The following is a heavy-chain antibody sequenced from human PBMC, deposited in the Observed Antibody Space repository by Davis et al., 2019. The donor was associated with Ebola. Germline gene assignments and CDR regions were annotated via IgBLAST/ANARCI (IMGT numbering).Heavy chain of an antibody. CDR3: ARNTIYDYDGSVYSSPYYFDF. J-gene: IGHJ4*02. V-gene: IGHV4-39*01. CDR2: IYYSGST. Sequence: MPSETLSLTCTVSSGSISSSSYYWGWIRQPPGKGLEWIANIYYSGSTPYNPSLKSRVTISLDTSKNQFSLKLTSVTAADTAVYFCARNTIYDYDGSVYSSPYYFDFWGQGTLVTVSS. CDR1: SGSISSSSYY. D-gene: IGHD3-22*01.